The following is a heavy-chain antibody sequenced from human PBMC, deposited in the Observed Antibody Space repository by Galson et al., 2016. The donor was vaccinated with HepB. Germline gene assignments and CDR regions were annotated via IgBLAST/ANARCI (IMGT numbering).Heavy chain of an antibody. D-gene: IGHD3-22*01. V-gene: IGHV4-59*12. J-gene: IGHJ4*02. CDR1: GGSISGYY. CDR3: ARGDESSSRMLDYFDY. Sequence: SETLSLTCTVSGGSISGYYWSWIRQPPEKGLEWIGYIYYCGSTYYNPSLKSRVSISVDTSKNQFSLKLRFVTAADTAVYYCARGDESSSRMLDYFDYWGQGTLVTVSS. CDR2: IYYCGST.